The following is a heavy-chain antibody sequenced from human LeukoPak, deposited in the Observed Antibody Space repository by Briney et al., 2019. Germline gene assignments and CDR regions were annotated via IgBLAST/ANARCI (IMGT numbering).Heavy chain of an antibody. CDR1: GGSISSSNYY. CDR3: ARGGGYSYGYEGPDY. CDR2: IYYSGST. Sequence: ASETLSLTCTVSGGSISSSNYYWGWIRQPPGKGLEWIGSIYYSGSTYYNPSLKSRVTISVDTSKNQFSLKLSSVTAADTAVYYCARGGGYSYGYEGPDYWGQGTLVTVSS. D-gene: IGHD5-18*01. V-gene: IGHV4-39*07. J-gene: IGHJ4*02.